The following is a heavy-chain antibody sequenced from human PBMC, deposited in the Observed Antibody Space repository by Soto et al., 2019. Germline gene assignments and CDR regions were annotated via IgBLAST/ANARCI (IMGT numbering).Heavy chain of an antibody. Sequence: GGSLRLSCVASGFTFSSYAMHWVRQAPGKGLEYVSAISSNGGSTYYANSVKGRFTISRDNSKNTLYLQMGSLRAEDMAVYYCARDGGYCSGGSCPEYYYYYYMDVWGKGTTVTVSS. D-gene: IGHD2-15*01. CDR3: ARDGGYCSGGSCPEYYYYYYMDV. CDR1: GFTFSSYA. J-gene: IGHJ6*03. CDR2: ISSNGGST. V-gene: IGHV3-64*01.